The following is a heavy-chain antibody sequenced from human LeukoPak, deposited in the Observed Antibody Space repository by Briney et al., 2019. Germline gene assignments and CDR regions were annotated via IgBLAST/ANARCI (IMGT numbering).Heavy chain of an antibody. J-gene: IGHJ4*02. D-gene: IGHD3-16*02. Sequence: SETLSLTCTVSGGSIRSSHYYWGWIRQPPGKGLEWIGSIYYSGSTYYNPSLKSRVSISVDPSKSQFSLKLTSVTAADTAVYYCATHPLLDYWGQGSLVTVSS. CDR2: IYYSGST. CDR1: GGSIRSSHYY. V-gene: IGHV4-39*01. CDR3: ATHPLLDY.